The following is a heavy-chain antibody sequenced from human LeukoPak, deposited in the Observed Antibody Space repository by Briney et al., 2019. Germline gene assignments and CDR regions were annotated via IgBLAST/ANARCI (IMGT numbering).Heavy chain of an antibody. CDR3: ARGPLFYPDYDFWSGPGDY. CDR1: GYTFTSYG. V-gene: IGHV1-2*02. CDR2: INPNSGGT. J-gene: IGHJ4*02. D-gene: IGHD3-3*01. Sequence: ASVKVSCKASGYTFTSYGISWVRQAPGQGLEWMGWINPNSGGTNYAQKFQGRVTMTRDTSISTAYMELSRLRSDDTAVYYCARGPLFYPDYDFWSGPGDYWGQGTLVTVSS.